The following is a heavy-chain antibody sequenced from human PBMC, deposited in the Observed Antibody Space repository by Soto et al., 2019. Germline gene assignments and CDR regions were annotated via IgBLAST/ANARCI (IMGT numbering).Heavy chain of an antibody. CDR3: ARSNTNYYYYMDV. CDR1: GGTFSSYT. J-gene: IGHJ6*03. Sequence: ASVKVSCKASGGTFSSYTISWVRQAPGQGLEWMGRINPNSGGTNYAQKFQGWVTMTRDTSISTAYMELSRLRSDDTAVYYCARSNTNYYYYMDVWGKGTTVTVSS. V-gene: IGHV1-2*04. CDR2: INPNSGGT.